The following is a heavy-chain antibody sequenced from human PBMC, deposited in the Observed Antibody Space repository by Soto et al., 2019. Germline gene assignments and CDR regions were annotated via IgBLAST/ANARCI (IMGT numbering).Heavy chain of an antibody. D-gene: IGHD3-10*01. CDR1: GFSFDDYA. CDR3: ARDSETGSDSRGLYSYDHYGMDV. V-gene: IGHV3-9*01. J-gene: IGHJ6*02. Sequence: GGSLRLSCAASGFSFDDYAMHWVRQAPGKGLEWVSGISSSSGSMGYADSVRGRFTISRDNAKNSPYLLMNSLRPEDSALYYCARDSETGSDSRGLYSYDHYGMDVWGQGTTVTVSS. CDR2: ISSSSGSM.